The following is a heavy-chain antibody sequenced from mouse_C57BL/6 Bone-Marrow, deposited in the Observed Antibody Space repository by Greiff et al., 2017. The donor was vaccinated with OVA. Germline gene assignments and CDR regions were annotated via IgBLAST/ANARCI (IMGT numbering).Heavy chain of an antibody. CDR1: GYSITSGYY. J-gene: IGHJ2*01. CDR2: ISYDGSN. V-gene: IGHV3-6*01. CDR3: ARRNYYGSNHFDY. Sequence: EVQLVESGPGLVQPSQSLSLTCSVTGYSITSGYYWNWIRQFPGNKLEWMGYISYDGSNNYNPSLKNRISITRDTSKNQFFLKLNSVTTEDTATYYCARRNYYGSNHFDYWGQGTTLTVSS. D-gene: IGHD1-1*01.